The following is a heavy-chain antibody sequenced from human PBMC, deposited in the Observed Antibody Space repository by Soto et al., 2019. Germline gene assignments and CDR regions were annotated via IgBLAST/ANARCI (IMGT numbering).Heavy chain of an antibody. V-gene: IGHV4-34*01. CDR3: ARTPTRGASAWLDP. CDR2: IHLSGRV. Sequence: QVQLQQWGSGLLKPSETLSLTCAIYGGSFSDYYWHWIRQSPGKGLEWIGEIHLSGRVNFTPSLKSRTSLSMDTSRNQFFLTLRSVTAADTAVYCCARTPTRGASAWLDPWGRGHLVTVSS. J-gene: IGHJ5*02. D-gene: IGHD1-26*01. CDR1: GGSFSDYY.